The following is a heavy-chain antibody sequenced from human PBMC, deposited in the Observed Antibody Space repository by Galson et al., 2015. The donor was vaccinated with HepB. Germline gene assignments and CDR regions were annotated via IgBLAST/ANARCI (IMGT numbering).Heavy chain of an antibody. CDR1: GFTFSSYA. D-gene: IGHD3-10*01. Sequence: SLRLSCAASGFTFSSYAMSWVRQAPGKGLEWVSAISGSGGSTYYADSVKGRFTISRDNSKNTLYLQMNSLRAEDTAVYYCAKAGLGLYGSGAKSPINYYYGMDVWGQGTTVTVSS. CDR2: ISGSGGST. CDR3: AKAGLGLYGSGAKSPINYYYGMDV. V-gene: IGHV3-23*01. J-gene: IGHJ6*02.